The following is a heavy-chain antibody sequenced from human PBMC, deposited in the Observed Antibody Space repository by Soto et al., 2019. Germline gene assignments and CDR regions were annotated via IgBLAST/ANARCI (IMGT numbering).Heavy chain of an antibody. D-gene: IGHD3-22*01. J-gene: IGHJ4*02. V-gene: IGHV4-59*01. CDR3: ASRPTYYYDSISYSPLQFYSVH. Sequence: PSETLSLTCTVSSGSISTYYWSWIRQPPGKGLEWIGYIYYTGSTNYNPSLKTRVAISMDTPKNQFSLNLSSVTAADTAVYYCASRPTYYYDSISYSPLQFYSVHWGQGILVTLSS. CDR1: SGSISTYY. CDR2: IYYTGST.